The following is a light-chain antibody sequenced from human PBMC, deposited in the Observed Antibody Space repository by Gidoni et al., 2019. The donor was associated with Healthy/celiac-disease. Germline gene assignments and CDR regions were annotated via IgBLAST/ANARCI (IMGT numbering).Light chain of an antibody. CDR2: DAS. Sequence: EIVLTQSPATLSVSPGERATLSCRASQSVSSYLAWYQQKHGQAPRLLIYDASNRATGIPARFSGSGSGTDFTLTISSLEPEDFAVYYCQQRSTWPRTFGQGTKLEIK. V-gene: IGKV3-11*01. J-gene: IGKJ2*01. CDR1: QSVSSY. CDR3: QQRSTWPRT.